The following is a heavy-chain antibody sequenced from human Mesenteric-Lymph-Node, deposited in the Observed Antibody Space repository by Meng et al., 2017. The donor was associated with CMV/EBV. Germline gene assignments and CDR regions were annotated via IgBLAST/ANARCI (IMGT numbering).Heavy chain of an antibody. CDR2: ISSSSSYI. CDR1: GFTFSSYS. V-gene: IGHV3-21*01. Sequence: SCAASGFTFSSYSMNWVRQAPGEGLEWVSSISSSSSYIYYADSVKGRFTISRDNAKNSLYLQMNSLRAEDTAVYYCAREGPRYYYDSSADAFDIWGQGTMVTVSS. CDR3: AREGPRYYYDSSADAFDI. J-gene: IGHJ3*02. D-gene: IGHD3-22*01.